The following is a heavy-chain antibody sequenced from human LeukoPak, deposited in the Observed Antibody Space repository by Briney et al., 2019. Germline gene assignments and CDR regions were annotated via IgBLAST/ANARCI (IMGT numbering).Heavy chain of an antibody. D-gene: IGHD3-22*01. J-gene: IGHJ4*02. Sequence: SETLSLTCTVSGYSISSGYYWGWIRPPPGKGLEWIGSIYHSGSTYYNPSLKSRVTISVDTSKNQFSLKLSSVTAADMAVYYCARQDFFDSSGYVGVKYWGREPWSSSPQ. CDR1: GYSISSGYY. V-gene: IGHV4-38-2*02. CDR3: ARQDFFDSSGYVGVKY. CDR2: IYHSGST.